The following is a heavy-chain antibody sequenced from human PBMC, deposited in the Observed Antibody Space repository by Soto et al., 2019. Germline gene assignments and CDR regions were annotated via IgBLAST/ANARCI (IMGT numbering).Heavy chain of an antibody. CDR1: GYSFSNHW. D-gene: IGHD6-19*01. V-gene: IGHV5-51*01. Sequence: PGESLKISCKGFGYSFSNHWIGWVRQMPGKGLEWMGIIDLSNSGNRYSPSFQGQVAISADKSISTVYLQLISLKASDTAMYYCARRTPTSGWRHYFDYWGQGTLVTVSS. J-gene: IGHJ4*02. CDR3: ARRTPTSGWRHYFDY. CDR2: IDLSNSGN.